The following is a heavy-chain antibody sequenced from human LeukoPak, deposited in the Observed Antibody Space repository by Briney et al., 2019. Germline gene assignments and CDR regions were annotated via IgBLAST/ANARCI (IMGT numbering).Heavy chain of an antibody. D-gene: IGHD3-22*01. CDR2: VYYSGST. V-gene: IGHV4-59*01. J-gene: IGHJ4*02. CDR3: ARGGGDSSGYYTPFDY. Sequence: SETLSLTCTVSGGSISTYYWSWVRQPPGKGLEWIGYVYYSGSTEYNPSLKSRVTISVDTSKIQFSLKLNSMTAADTAVYYCARGGGDSSGYYTPFDYWGQGTLVTVSS. CDR1: GGSISTYY.